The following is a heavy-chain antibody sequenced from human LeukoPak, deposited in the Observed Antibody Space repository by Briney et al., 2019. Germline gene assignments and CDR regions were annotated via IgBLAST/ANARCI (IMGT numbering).Heavy chain of an antibody. CDR3: ARDSPYSSSWSYMDV. V-gene: IGHV3-20*04. J-gene: IGHJ6*03. CDR2: INWNGGST. D-gene: IGHD6-13*01. Sequence: PGGSLRLSCAASGFTFDDYGMSWVRQAPGKGLEWVSGINWNGGSTGYADSVKGRFTISRDNAKNSLYLQMNSLRAEDTAVYYCARDSPYSSSWSYMDVWGKGTTVTISS. CDR1: GFTFDDYG.